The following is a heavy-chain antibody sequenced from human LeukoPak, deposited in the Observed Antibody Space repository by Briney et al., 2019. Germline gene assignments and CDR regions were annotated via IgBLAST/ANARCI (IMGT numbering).Heavy chain of an antibody. CDR1: GGTFKTFA. V-gene: IGHV1-69*13. Sequence: SVEVSCKASGGTFKTFAISWVRQAPGQGLEWMGGVIPIFRPPNYAQKFQGRVTITADESTSTAYMELSSLRSEDTGLYYCASTRTLTGPTYYWGQGTLVTVSS. CDR2: VIPIFRPP. CDR3: ASTRTLTGPTYY. D-gene: IGHD3-9*01. J-gene: IGHJ4*02.